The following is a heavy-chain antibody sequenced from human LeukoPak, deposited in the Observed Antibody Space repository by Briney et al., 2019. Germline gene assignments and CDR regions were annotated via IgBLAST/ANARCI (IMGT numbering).Heavy chain of an antibody. Sequence: ASVKVSCKASGYTFTSYGISWVRQAPGQGLEYMGWISVYKGNTNYAQKLQGRVTMTTDTSTSTAYMELRSLRSDDTAVYYCARGGGYCSSTSCYTGLIRGWFDPWGQGTLVTVSS. CDR3: ARGGGYCSSTSCYTGLIRGWFDP. D-gene: IGHD2-2*02. J-gene: IGHJ5*02. CDR2: ISVYKGNT. V-gene: IGHV1-18*01. CDR1: GYTFTSYG.